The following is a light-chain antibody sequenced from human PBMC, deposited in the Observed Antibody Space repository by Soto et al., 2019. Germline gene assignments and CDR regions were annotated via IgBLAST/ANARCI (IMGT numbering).Light chain of an antibody. V-gene: IGLV1-40*01. Sequence: VLTQPPSVAGAPGQRVTISCTGSSSNIGAGYDVHWYQQLPGTAPKLLIYGNSNRPSGVPDRFSGSKSGTSASLAITGLQAEDEADYYCQSYDSSLSGWVFGGGTKVTVL. J-gene: IGLJ3*02. CDR1: SSNIGAGYD. CDR2: GNS. CDR3: QSYDSSLSGWV.